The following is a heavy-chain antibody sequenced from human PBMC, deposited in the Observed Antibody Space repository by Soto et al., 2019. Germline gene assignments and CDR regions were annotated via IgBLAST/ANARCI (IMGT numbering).Heavy chain of an antibody. J-gene: IGHJ6*02. CDR2: IIPIFGTA. Sequence: QVQLVQSGAEVKKPGYSVKVSCKASGGTFSSYAISWVRQAPGQGLEWMGGIIPIFGTANYAQNVQGRVTITADEATRTAYMELGSLRSEDTAVYYCASLPYYYGSGTAATGYGMDVWGQGTTVTVSS. CDR1: GGTFSSYA. CDR3: ASLPYYYGSGTAATGYGMDV. D-gene: IGHD3-10*01. V-gene: IGHV1-69*01.